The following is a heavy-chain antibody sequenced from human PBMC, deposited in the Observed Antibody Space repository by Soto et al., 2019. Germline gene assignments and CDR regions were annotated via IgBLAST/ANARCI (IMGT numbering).Heavy chain of an antibody. V-gene: IGHV1-3*01. CDR1: GYTFTSYA. CDR3: ARDPDSSGYYFFDY. CDR2: INAGNGNT. D-gene: IGHD3-22*01. J-gene: IGHJ4*02. Sequence: ASVKVSCKASGYTFTSYAMHWVRQAPGQRLEWMGWINAGNGNTKYSQKFQGRVTITRDTSASTAYMELSSLRSEDTAVYYCARDPDSSGYYFFDYWGQGALVTVSS.